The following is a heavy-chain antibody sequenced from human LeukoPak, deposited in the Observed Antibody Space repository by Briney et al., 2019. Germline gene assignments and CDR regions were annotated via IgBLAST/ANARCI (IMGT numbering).Heavy chain of an antibody. J-gene: IGHJ4*02. CDR1: GGSISSSSYY. V-gene: IGHV4-39*07. D-gene: IGHD5-18*01. CDR2: IYYSGST. Sequence: SETLSLTCTVSGGSISSSSYYWGWIRQPPGKGLEWIGSIYYSGSTFNNPSLNSRVTISVDTSKNQFSLKLSSVTAADTAVYYCARFPLGSYGYHYWGQGTLVTVSS. CDR3: ARFPLGSYGYHY.